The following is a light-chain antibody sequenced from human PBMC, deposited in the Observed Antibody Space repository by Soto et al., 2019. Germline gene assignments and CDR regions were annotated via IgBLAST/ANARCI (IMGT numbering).Light chain of an antibody. CDR2: DVS. Sequence: QSVLTQPASVSGSPGQSITISCTGTSSDVGGYNYVSWYQQHPGKAPKLIIYDVSNRPSGVSNRFSGSKSGNTASLTIPGLQAEDEADYYCSSYTRSDTGVFGGGTKLTVL. J-gene: IGLJ2*01. CDR3: SSYTRSDTGV. CDR1: SSDVGGYNY. V-gene: IGLV2-14*01.